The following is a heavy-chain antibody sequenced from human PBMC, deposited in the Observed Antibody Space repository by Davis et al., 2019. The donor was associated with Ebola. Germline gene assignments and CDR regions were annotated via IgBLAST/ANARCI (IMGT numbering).Heavy chain of an antibody. D-gene: IGHD3-22*01. CDR2: ISGSGGST. Sequence: GESLKISCAASGFTFSSYAMSWVRQAPGKGLEWVSAISGSGGSTYYADSVKGRFTISRDNAKNSLYLQMNSLRAEDTAVYYCARDGYYYDSSGYYRLRAFDIWGQGTMVTVSS. CDR3: ARDGYYYDSSGYYRLRAFDI. V-gene: IGHV3-23*01. CDR1: GFTFSSYA. J-gene: IGHJ3*02.